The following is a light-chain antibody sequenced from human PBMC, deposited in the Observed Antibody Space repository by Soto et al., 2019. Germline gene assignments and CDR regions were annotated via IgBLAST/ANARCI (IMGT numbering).Light chain of an antibody. CDR1: QSISSW. Sequence: DIQLTQSPSTLSASVGDRVTITCRASQSISSWLAWYQQKPGKAPKLLIYKASSLESGVPSRFSGSGSGTEFTLTISGLQSDDFATYYCQQYNSYPYTFGQGIKLEIK. V-gene: IGKV1-5*03. CDR2: KAS. CDR3: QQYNSYPYT. J-gene: IGKJ2*01.